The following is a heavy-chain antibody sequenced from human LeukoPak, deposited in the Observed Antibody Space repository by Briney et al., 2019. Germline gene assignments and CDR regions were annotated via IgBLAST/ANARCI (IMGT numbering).Heavy chain of an antibody. CDR3: ATLEMATIGGGFDY. D-gene: IGHD5-24*01. CDR1: GGSFSGYY. CDR2: INHSGNT. J-gene: IGHJ4*02. Sequence: SETLSLTCAVYGGSFSGYYWSWIRQPPGKGLEWIGEINHSGNTNYNPSLKSRVTISVDTSKNQFSLKLSSVTAADTAVYYCATLEMATIGGGFDYWGQGTLVTVSS. V-gene: IGHV4-34*01.